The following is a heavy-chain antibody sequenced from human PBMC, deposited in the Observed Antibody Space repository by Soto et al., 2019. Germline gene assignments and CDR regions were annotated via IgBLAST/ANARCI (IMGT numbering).Heavy chain of an antibody. CDR1: GYTFTSYG. J-gene: IGHJ4*02. CDR2: ISAYNGNT. CDR3: XXXXGWFGELLHDXXXXY. V-gene: IGHV1-18*04. D-gene: IGHD3-10*01. Sequence: QVQLVQSGAEVKKLGASVKVSCKASGYTFTSYGISWVRQAPGQGLEWMGWISAYNGNTNYAQKLQGRVTMTTDTSTSTAYMELRSLRSDDTAVXXXXXXXGWFGELLHDXXXXYWGQG.